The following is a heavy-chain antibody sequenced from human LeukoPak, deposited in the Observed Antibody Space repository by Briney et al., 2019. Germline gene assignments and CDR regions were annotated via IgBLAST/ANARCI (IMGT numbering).Heavy chain of an antibody. Sequence: PGGSLRLSCAASGFTFSNYWMTWVRQAPGKGLEWVANIRQDGGAQSYMDSVKGRFTISRDNAKNSLYLQMNSLRAEDTAIYYCARDLDIVLVPGVMAYDAFDIWGQGTMVTVSS. J-gene: IGHJ3*02. V-gene: IGHV3-7*01. CDR2: IRQDGGAQ. CDR1: GFTFSNYW. D-gene: IGHD2-2*03. CDR3: ARDLDIVLVPGVMAYDAFDI.